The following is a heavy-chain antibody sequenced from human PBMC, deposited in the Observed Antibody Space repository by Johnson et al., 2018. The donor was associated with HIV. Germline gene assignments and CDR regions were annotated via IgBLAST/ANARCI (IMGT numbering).Heavy chain of an antibody. D-gene: IGHD3-22*01. J-gene: IGHJ3*02. CDR3: VRVGHGSDYYRDAFDI. CDR1: GFTFSIYD. CDR2: IGTAGDT. V-gene: IGHV3-13*01. Sequence: VQLVESGGGLVQPGGSLRLSCAASGFTFSIYDMHWVRQVTGKGLEWVSAIGTAGDTYYPGSVKGRFTISRENAHNSLYLQMNSLTAGDTAMYYCVRVGHGSDYYRDAFDIWGQGTMVTVSS.